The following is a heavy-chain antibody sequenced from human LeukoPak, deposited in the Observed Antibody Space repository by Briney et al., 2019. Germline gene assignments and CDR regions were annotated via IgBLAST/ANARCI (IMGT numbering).Heavy chain of an antibody. CDR3: ARGPFSSSWSEFDY. D-gene: IGHD6-13*01. CDR1: GFTFSDYS. V-gene: IGHV3-21*06. Sequence: GGSLRLSCAASGFTFSDYSRNWVRQAPGKGLEWVSCISGDSRYIYYADSLKGRSTISRDNAQNSLYLHMNNLRAEDTAVYYCARGPFSSSWSEFDYWGQGTLVTVSS. CDR2: ISGDSRYI. J-gene: IGHJ4*02.